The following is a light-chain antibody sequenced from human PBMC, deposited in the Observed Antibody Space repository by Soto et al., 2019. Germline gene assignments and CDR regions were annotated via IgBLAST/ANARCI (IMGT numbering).Light chain of an antibody. J-gene: IGKJ1*01. V-gene: IGKV1-5*03. CDR1: QNTGNW. Sequence: IQMTQSPSTLSASVGDRVTITCRASQNTGNWLAWYQQKPGRAPKLLIYRASTLQIAVPSRFSGSGSGTEFTLTISSLQPYDFGTYFCQQYNTWAFGQGTEVEVK. CDR3: QQYNTWA. CDR2: RAS.